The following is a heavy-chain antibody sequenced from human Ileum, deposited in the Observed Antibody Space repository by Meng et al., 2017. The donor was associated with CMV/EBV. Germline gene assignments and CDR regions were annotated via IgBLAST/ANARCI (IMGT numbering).Heavy chain of an antibody. J-gene: IGHJ4*02. V-gene: IGHV3-23*03. Sequence: GESLKISCSASGFAFSNYSMNWVRQAPGGGLEWLSIVYRRSTEKYYAESVKGRFTISRDDSTSTLYLQMNSLRADDTATYYCAKDTTPDSRYNFDCWGQGTLVTVSS. CDR2: VYRRSTEK. CDR3: AKDTTPDSRYNFDC. D-gene: IGHD2-2*02. CDR1: GFAFSNYS.